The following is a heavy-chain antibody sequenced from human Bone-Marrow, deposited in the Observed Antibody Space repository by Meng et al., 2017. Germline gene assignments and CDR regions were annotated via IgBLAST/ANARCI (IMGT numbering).Heavy chain of an antibody. CDR3: AKGGRGDCGGGSCYWGYY. CDR1: GFTLCSYA. Sequence: GESPKTPFAAFGFTLCSYAMSWVRQAPGKGLEWVSAIRGSGGSTYYADSVKGRFTISRDNSKNTLYLQLNSLRTEDTAVDHCAKGGRGDCGGGSCYWGYYWGQGTLVTVSS. D-gene: IGHD2-15*01. J-gene: IGHJ4*02. V-gene: IGHV3-23*01. CDR2: IRGSGGST.